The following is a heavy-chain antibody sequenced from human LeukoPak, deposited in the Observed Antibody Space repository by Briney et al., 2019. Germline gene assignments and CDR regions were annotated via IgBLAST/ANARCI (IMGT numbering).Heavy chain of an antibody. CDR2: IKQDGSEK. V-gene: IGHV3-7*01. CDR1: GFTFSNYW. J-gene: IGHJ6*02. Sequence: PGGSLRLSCAASGFTFSNYWMTWVRQAPGKGVEWVANIKQDGSEKYYVDSVRGRFTISRDNAKNSLYLQMNSLRAEDTAVYYCTRDSGCLDVWGQGTTVTVSS. D-gene: IGHD6-25*01. CDR3: TRDSGCLDV.